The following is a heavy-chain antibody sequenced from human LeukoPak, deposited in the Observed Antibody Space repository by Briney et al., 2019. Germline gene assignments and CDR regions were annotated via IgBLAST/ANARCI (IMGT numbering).Heavy chain of an antibody. J-gene: IGHJ4*02. CDR2: ISYDGSNK. CDR3: ARDADTAMVIGYYFDY. CDR1: GFTFSSYA. Sequence: GRSLRLSCAASGFTFSSYAMDWVRQAPGKGLEWVAVISYDGSNKYYADSVKGRFTISRDNSKNTLYLQMNSLRAEDTAVYYCARDADTAMVIGYYFDYWGQGTLVTFSS. V-gene: IGHV3-30-3*01. D-gene: IGHD5-18*01.